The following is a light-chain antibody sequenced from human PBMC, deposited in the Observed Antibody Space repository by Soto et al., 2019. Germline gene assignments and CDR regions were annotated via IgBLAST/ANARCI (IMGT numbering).Light chain of an antibody. J-gene: IGLJ3*02. CDR2: GNN. CDR3: QSYDSSLSGSTV. V-gene: IGLV1-40*01. Sequence: QSVLTQPPSVSGAPGQRVTISCTGGTSNIETGYDVHWYQQIPGTAPKLLIYGNNNRPSGVPDRFSGSKSGTSASLAITGLRPEDEAYYYCQSYDSSLSGSTVFGGGTKLPS. CDR1: TSNIETGYD.